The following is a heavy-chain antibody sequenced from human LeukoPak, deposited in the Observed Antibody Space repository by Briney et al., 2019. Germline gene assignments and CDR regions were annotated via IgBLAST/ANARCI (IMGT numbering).Heavy chain of an antibody. D-gene: IGHD2-2*01. Sequence: ASVKVSRKASGGTFSSYAISWVRQAPGQGLEWMGGIIPIFGTANYAQKFQGRVTITADESTSTAYMELSSLRSEDTAVYYCARAGGYCSSTSCYLHLDYYYYYMDVWGKGTTVTVSS. CDR2: IIPIFGTA. CDR1: GGTFSSYA. V-gene: IGHV1-69*01. CDR3: ARAGGYCSSTSCYLHLDYYYYYMDV. J-gene: IGHJ6*03.